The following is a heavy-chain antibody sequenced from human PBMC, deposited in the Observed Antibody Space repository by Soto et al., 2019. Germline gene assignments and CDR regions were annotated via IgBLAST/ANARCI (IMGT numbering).Heavy chain of an antibody. CDR3: AKDPPSPWTANWVDP. CDR1: GFTFSSYA. J-gene: IGHJ5*02. Sequence: GGSLRLSCAASGFTFSSYAVSWVRQALGRGPEWISPISGSGATRDYADSVRGRFTISRDNSKNLLFLQMNSLRADDTATYYCAKDPPSPWTANWVDPWGKGTLVTVSS. D-gene: IGHD5-12*01. V-gene: IGHV3-23*01. CDR2: ISGSGATR.